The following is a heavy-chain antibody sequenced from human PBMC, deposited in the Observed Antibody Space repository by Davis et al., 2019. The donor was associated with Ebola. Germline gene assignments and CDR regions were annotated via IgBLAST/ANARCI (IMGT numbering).Heavy chain of an antibody. J-gene: IGHJ5*02. CDR2: INTNTGNP. D-gene: IGHD2-15*01. CDR1: GYTFTSYA. V-gene: IGHV7-4-1*02. Sequence: AASVKVSCKASGYTFTSYAMNWVRQAPGQGLEWMGWINTNTGNPTYAQGFTGRFVFSLDTSVSTAYLQISSLKAEDTAVYYCARDLEVVVAATRGWFDPWGQGTLVTVSS. CDR3: ARDLEVVVAATRGWFDP.